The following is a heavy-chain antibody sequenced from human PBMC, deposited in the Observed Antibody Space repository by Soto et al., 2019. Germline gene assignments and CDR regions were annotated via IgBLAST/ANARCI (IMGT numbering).Heavy chain of an antibody. D-gene: IGHD5-12*01. CDR2: ISSSGSTK. J-gene: IGHJ5*02. V-gene: IGHV3-48*03. Sequence: GGSLRLSCAASGFTFSSYEMNWVRQAPGKGLEWVSYISSSGSTKYYADSMRGRFTISRDNAKNSLYLQMNSLRAEDTAVYYCAREVATIWSLVSSAGWLDPWGQGTLVTVSS. CDR3: AREVATIWSLVSSAGWLDP. CDR1: GFTFSSYE.